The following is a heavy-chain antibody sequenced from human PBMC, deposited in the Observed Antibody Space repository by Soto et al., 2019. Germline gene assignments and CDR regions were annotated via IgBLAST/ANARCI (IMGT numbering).Heavy chain of an antibody. V-gene: IGHV4-38-2*02. Sequence: SGTLSLTCAVSGYSISSGYYWAWIRQPPGRGLEWIGSIYHNGSTYYNPSLKSRVTISVDTSKNQFSLKLSSVTAADTAVYYCARDDYYGSGSLGRYYYYYGMDVWGQGTTVTVSS. CDR2: IYHNGST. D-gene: IGHD3-10*01. CDR3: ARDDYYGSGSLGRYYYYYGMDV. CDR1: GYSISSGYY. J-gene: IGHJ6*02.